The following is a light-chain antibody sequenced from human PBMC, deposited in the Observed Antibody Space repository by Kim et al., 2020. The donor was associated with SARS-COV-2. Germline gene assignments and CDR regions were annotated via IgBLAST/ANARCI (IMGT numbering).Light chain of an antibody. V-gene: IGLV6-57*03. Sequence: GKAVNITWPRNSGSIAGNFVRGYQQRPGSAPTNVINEDIQRPSGVPDRFSGSIDSASNAAALTICGLRTEDEASYCCQSYDRTTVIFGGGTQLTVL. CDR1: SGSIAGNF. CDR3: QSYDRTTVI. CDR2: EDI. J-gene: IGLJ2*01.